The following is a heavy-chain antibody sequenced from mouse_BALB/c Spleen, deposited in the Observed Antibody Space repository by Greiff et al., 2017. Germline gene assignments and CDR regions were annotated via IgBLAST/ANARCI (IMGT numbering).Heavy chain of an antibody. J-gene: IGHJ4*01. Sequence: EVKLMESGGGLVQPGGSLNLSCAASGFDFSRYWMSWARQAPGKGQEWIGEINPGSSTINYTPSLKDKFIISRDNAKNTLYLQMSKVRSEDTALYYCARLGLYYAMDYWGQGTSVTVSS. CDR2: INPGSSTI. CDR3: ARLGLYYAMDY. V-gene: IGHV4-2*02. CDR1: GFDFSRYW.